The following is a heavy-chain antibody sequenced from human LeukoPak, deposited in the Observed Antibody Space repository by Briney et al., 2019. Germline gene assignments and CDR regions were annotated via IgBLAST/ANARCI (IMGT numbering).Heavy chain of an antibody. CDR1: GFTFSSYG. Sequence: SGGSLRLSCAASGFTFSSYGMHWVRQAPGKGLEWVAFIRYDGSNKYYADSVKGRFTISRDNSKNTLYLQMNSLRAEDTAVYYCAKPIRRGYSGYDCFDYWGQGTLVTVSS. CDR2: IRYDGSNK. V-gene: IGHV3-30*02. CDR3: AKPIRRGYSGYDCFDY. D-gene: IGHD5-12*01. J-gene: IGHJ4*02.